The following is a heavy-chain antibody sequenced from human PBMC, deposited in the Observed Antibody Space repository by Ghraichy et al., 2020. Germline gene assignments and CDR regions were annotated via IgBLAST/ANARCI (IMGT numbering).Heavy chain of an antibody. V-gene: IGHV4-59*08. J-gene: IGHJ4*02. CDR1: GGSIRGYY. Sequence: ETLSLTCTVSGGSIRGYYWSWIRQSPGKELEWIGYIYYTGKANYNPSLTSRLTISLDTSKNQFSLNLRSVTATDTALYYCARGSYLYYFDSLGQGTQVTVSS. CDR2: IYYTGKA. CDR3: ARGSYLYYFDS.